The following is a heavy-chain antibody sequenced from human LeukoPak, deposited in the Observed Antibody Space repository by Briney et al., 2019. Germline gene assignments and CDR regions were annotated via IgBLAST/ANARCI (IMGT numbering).Heavy chain of an antibody. D-gene: IGHD6-19*01. J-gene: IGHJ2*01. V-gene: IGHV3-23*01. CDR3: ARYSSGWRVNWYFDL. Sequence: GGSLRLSCAASGFTFSSYAMSWVRQAPGKGLEWVSAISASGGSTYYADSVKGRFTISRDNSKNTLYLQMNSLRAEDTAVYYCARYSSGWRVNWYFDLWGRGTLVTVSS. CDR2: ISASGGST. CDR1: GFTFSSYA.